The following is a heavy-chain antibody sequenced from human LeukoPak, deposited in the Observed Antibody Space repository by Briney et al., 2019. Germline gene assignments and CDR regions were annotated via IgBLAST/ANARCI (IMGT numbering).Heavy chain of an antibody. V-gene: IGHV7-4-1*02. Sequence: ASVKVSCKASGYTFTSYTMNWVRQAPGQGFEWMGWINTNTGNPTYAQGFTGRFVFSLDTSVSTASLQISSPKAEDTAVYYCARDLSWAWLRSSDAFDIWGQGTMVTVSS. CDR2: INTNTGNP. CDR3: ARDLSWAWLRSSDAFDI. J-gene: IGHJ3*02. CDR1: GYTFTSYT. D-gene: IGHD5-12*01.